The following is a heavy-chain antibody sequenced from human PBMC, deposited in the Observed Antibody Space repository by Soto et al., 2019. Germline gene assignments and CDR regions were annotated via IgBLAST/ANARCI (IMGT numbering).Heavy chain of an antibody. J-gene: IGHJ6*02. CDR3: ASCGAGEDDFWSGYYSWPDTTPYGMDV. V-gene: IGHV4-39*01. D-gene: IGHD3-3*01. CDR1: GGSISSSSNY. Sequence: PSETLSLTCPVSGGSISSSSNYWGWIRQPPGKGLEWIGSIYYSGSTYYNPSLKSRITISVDTSKTQFSLKLSSVTAADTAAYYCASCGAGEDDFWSGYYSWPDTTPYGMDVWGRGTKATVSS. CDR2: IYYSGST.